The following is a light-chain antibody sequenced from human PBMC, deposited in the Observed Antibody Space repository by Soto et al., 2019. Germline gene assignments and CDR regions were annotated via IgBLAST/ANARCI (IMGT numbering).Light chain of an antibody. V-gene: IGLV2-23*01. CDR2: EGS. Sequence: QSALTRPASVSGSPGQSITISCTGTSSDVGSYNLVSWYQQHPGKAPKLMIYEGSKRPSGVSNRFSGSKSGNTASLTISGLQAEDEADYYCCSYAGSSIVVFGGGTKVTVL. CDR1: SSDVGSYNL. CDR3: CSYAGSSIVV. J-gene: IGLJ2*01.